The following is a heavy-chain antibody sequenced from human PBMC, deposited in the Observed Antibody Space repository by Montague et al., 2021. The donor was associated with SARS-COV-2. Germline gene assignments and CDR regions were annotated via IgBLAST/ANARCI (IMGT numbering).Heavy chain of an antibody. Sequence: SETLSLTCTVSGGSISSSSYYWGWIRQPPGKRLEWIGSIYYTGXTXYXXXXKXRVTISVDTSENQFSLKLSSVTAADTAVYYCARDTRIAMLVVVTRYGLDVWGQGTTVTVSS. J-gene: IGHJ6*02. CDR1: GGSISSSSYY. CDR2: IYYTGXT. V-gene: IGHV4-39*07. D-gene: IGHD3-22*01. CDR3: ARDTRIAMLVVVTRYGLDV.